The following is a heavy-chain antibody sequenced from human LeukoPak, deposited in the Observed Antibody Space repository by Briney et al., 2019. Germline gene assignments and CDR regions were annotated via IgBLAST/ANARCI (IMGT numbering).Heavy chain of an antibody. Sequence: SETLSLTCTVSGGSISSSSYYWGWIRQPPGKGLEWIGSIYYSGSTYYNPSLKSRVTISVDTSKNQFSLKLSSVTAADTAVYYCARDLRFLEWLLFDYWGQGTLVTVSS. CDR3: ARDLRFLEWLLFDY. CDR1: GGSISSSSYY. J-gene: IGHJ4*02. V-gene: IGHV4-39*07. D-gene: IGHD3-3*01. CDR2: IYYSGST.